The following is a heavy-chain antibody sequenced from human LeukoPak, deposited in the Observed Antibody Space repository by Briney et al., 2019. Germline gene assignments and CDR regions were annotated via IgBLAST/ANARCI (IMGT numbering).Heavy chain of an antibody. V-gene: IGHV3-7*01. CDR3: ARGYYDFWSGYYHGFDY. Sequence: GGSLRLSCAASGFTFSSYWMSWVRQAPGKRLEWVANIKQDGSEKYYVDSVKGRFTISRDNAKNSLYLQMNSLRAEDTAVYYCARGYYDFWSGYYHGFDYWGQGTLVTVSS. CDR2: IKQDGSEK. D-gene: IGHD3-3*01. CDR1: GFTFSSYW. J-gene: IGHJ4*02.